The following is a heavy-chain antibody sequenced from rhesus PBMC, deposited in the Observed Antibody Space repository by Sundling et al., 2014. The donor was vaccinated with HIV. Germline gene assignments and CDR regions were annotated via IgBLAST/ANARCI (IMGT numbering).Heavy chain of an antibody. CDR2: INSGAYST. Sequence: EVQLVETGGGLVQPGGSLKLSCAGSGFMFNTYGMTWVRQAPGKGLEWVSTINSGAYSTYYADSVKGRFTISRDNSKNTLSLQMNSLRTEDTAVYYCAKLLQYYYGLDSWGQGSSSPSPQ. J-gene: IGHJ6*01. CDR3: AKLLQYYYGLDS. CDR1: GFMFNTYG. V-gene: IGHV3-103*01. D-gene: IGHD3-3*01.